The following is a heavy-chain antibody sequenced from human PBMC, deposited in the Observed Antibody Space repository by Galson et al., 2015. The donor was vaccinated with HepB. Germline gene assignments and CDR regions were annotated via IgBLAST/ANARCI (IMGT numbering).Heavy chain of an antibody. J-gene: IGHJ4*02. CDR1: GFTFSSYA. V-gene: IGHV3-23*01. Sequence: SLRLSCAASGFTFSSYAMNWVRQAPGKGLEWVSGISGSGGTTYYADSVKGRFTISRGNSKNTLYLQMSSLRADDTAVYYCAKENADVVVVPALGVSFDYWGQGTLVTVSS. CDR3: AKENADVVVVPALGVSFDY. CDR2: ISGSGGTT. D-gene: IGHD2-2*01.